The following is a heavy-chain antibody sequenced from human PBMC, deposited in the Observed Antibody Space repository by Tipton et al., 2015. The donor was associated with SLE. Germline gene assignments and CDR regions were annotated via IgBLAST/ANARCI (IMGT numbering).Heavy chain of an antibody. CDR2: ISSRNSYI. J-gene: IGHJ2*01. D-gene: IGHD3-16*01. Sequence: GSLRLSCAASGFNLSSHNMHWVRQAPGKGLEWVSSISSRNSYIYYAESLKGRFTISRDNAKNSVYLQMSSLRAEDTALYYCARDLWGYNWYFDLWGRGTLVTVSS. CDR1: GFNLSSHN. CDR3: ARDLWGYNWYFDL. V-gene: IGHV3-21*03.